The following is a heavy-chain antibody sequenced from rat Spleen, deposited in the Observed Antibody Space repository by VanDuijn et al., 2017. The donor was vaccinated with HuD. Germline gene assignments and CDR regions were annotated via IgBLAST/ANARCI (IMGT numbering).Heavy chain of an antibody. CDR1: GFSLTSNS. CDR3: TRESLPGYNSHWFLS. CDR2: ISTGGNT. Sequence: QVQLKESGPGLVQPSQTLSLTCTVSGFSLTSNSVSWVRQPPGEGLEWIAAISTGGNTYYNSALKSRLSISRDTSKSQVFLKMDSLQTEDTATYFCTRESLPGYNSHWFLSWGQGTLVTVSS. V-gene: IGHV2-6*01. J-gene: IGHJ3*01. D-gene: IGHD1-4*01.